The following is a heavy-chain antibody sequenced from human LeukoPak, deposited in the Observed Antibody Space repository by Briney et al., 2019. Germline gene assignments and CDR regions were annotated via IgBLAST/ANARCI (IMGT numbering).Heavy chain of an antibody. CDR1: GYTFTDYY. Sequence: VASVKISCKASGYTFTDYYMHWVQQAPGKGLEWMGRVDPEDGETIYAEKFQGRVTMTEDTSTDTAYMELSSLRSEDTAVYYCATDLGGETTIDYWGQGTLVTVSS. J-gene: IGHJ4*02. D-gene: IGHD1-26*01. CDR3: ATDLGGETTIDY. CDR2: VDPEDGET. V-gene: IGHV1-69-2*01.